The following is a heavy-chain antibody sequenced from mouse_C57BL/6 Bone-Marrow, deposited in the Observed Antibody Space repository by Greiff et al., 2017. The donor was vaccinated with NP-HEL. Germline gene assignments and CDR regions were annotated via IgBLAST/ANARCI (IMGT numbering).Heavy chain of an antibody. V-gene: IGHV5-4*01. CDR1: GFTFSSYA. J-gene: IGHJ1*03. CDR3: ARDTVVGYFDV. Sequence: EVQRVESGGGLVKPGGSLKLSCAASGFTFSSYAMTWVRQTPEKRLEWVATISDGGSYTYYPDNVKGRFTIARDNAKNNLYLQMSHLKSEDAAMYYCARDTVVGYFDVWGTGTTVTVSS. CDR2: ISDGGSYT.